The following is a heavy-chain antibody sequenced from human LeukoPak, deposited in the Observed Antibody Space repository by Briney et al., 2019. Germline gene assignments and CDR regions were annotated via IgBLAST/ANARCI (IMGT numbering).Heavy chain of an antibody. Sequence: ASVTVSCKASGYSLTSYCISWVRQAPGQGREWVGWISAYNGNTNYAQKLQGRVTMTTDTSTSTAYMELRSLRSDDTAVYYCARDSYGWGIFDYWGQGTLVTVSS. CDR1: GYSLTSYC. J-gene: IGHJ4*02. CDR2: ISAYNGNT. CDR3: ARDSYGWGIFDY. D-gene: IGHD3-10*01. V-gene: IGHV1-18*01.